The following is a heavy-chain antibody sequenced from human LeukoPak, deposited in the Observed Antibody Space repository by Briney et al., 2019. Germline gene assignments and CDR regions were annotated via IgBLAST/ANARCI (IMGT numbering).Heavy chain of an antibody. CDR3: ARAAENSEYHFDY. Sequence: ASVKVSCKASGYTLTTYHIHWVRQAPGQGLEWMGVINPSGGGTNYPRKFQGRVIMTRDTSTSTVYMQLSRLTSEDTAFYYCARAAENSEYHFDYWGQGTLVTVSS. CDR1: GYTLTTYH. D-gene: IGHD1-26*01. J-gene: IGHJ4*02. CDR2: INPSGGGT. V-gene: IGHV1-46*01.